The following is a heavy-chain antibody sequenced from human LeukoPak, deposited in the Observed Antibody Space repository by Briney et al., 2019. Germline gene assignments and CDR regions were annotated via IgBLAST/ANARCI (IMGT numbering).Heavy chain of an antibody. V-gene: IGHV3-23*01. CDR3: AKDCRSSGLLTGFDP. J-gene: IGHJ5*02. Sequence: GGSLRLSCAASGFTFSSYAMSWVRQAPGKGLEWVSAISGSGGSTYYADSVKGRFTISRDNSKNTLYLQMNSLRAEDTAVYYCAKDCRSSGLLTGFDPWGQGTLVTVSS. D-gene: IGHD6-25*01. CDR2: ISGSGGST. CDR1: GFTFSSYA.